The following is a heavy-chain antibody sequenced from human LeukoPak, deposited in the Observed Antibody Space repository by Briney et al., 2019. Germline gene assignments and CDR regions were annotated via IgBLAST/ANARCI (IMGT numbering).Heavy chain of an antibody. V-gene: IGHV1-8*02. CDR3: ARGLDCSGGSCPPSWFDP. CDR2: MNPNSGNT. CDR1: GYTFTGYY. J-gene: IGHJ5*02. Sequence: ASVKVSCKASGYTFTGYYMHWVRQATGQGLEWMGWMNPNSGNTGYAQKFQGRVTMTRNTSISTAYMELSSLRSEDTAVYYCARGLDCSGGSCPPSWFDPWGQGTLVTVSS. D-gene: IGHD2-15*01.